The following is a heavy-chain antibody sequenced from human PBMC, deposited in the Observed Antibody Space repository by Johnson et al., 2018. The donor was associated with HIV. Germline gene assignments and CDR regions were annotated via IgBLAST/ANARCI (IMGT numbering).Heavy chain of an antibody. V-gene: IGHV3-33*06. CDR1: GFTFSSYG. CDR2: IWYDGSNK. D-gene: IGHD4-23*01. Sequence: QVQLVESGGGVVQPGRSLRLSCAASGFTFSSYGMHWVRQAPGKGLEWVAVIWYDGSNKYYADSVKGRFPISRDNSKNTLYLQMNDLRAEDTAVYYCPKDRHDYGGNSALSFDIWGQGTMVIVSS. J-gene: IGHJ3*02. CDR3: PKDRHDYGGNSALSFDI.